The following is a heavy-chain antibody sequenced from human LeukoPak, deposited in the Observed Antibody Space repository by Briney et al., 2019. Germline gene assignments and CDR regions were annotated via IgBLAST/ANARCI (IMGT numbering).Heavy chain of an antibody. CDR1: GFTFSSSA. CDR2: ISGSGSGGST. Sequence: GSLRLSCAASGFTFSSSAMSWVRQAPGKGLEWVSSISGSGSGGSTYYADSVKGRFTISRDNSKNTLYLQMNSLRAEDTAVYYCAKSGYNRFDYWGQGTLVSVSS. J-gene: IGHJ4*02. D-gene: IGHD5-24*01. CDR3: AKSGYNRFDY. V-gene: IGHV3-23*01.